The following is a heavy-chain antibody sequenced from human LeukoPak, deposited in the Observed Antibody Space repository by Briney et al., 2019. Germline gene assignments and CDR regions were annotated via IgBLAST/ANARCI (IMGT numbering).Heavy chain of an antibody. CDR3: AKDYGGNSGYFDY. V-gene: IGHV3-30*18. J-gene: IGHJ4*02. CDR2: ISYDGSNK. D-gene: IGHD4-23*01. Sequence: GRSLRLSCAASGFTFSSYGMHWVRQAPGKGLEWVAVISYDGSNKYYADSVKGRFTISRDNSKNTLYPQMNSLRAEDTAVYYCAKDYGGNSGYFDYWGQGTLVTVSS. CDR1: GFTFSSYG.